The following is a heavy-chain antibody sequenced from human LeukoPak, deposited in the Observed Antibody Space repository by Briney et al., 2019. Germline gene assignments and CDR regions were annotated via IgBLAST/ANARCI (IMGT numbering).Heavy chain of an antibody. V-gene: IGHV3-30*18. J-gene: IGHJ4*02. D-gene: IGHD2-2*01. Sequence: GGSLRLSCAASGFTFSSYGMHWVRQAPGKGLEWVAVISYDGSNKYYADSVKGRFTISRDNSKNTLYLQMNSLRAEDTAVYYCAKDVKKYLVVVPAAPYYWGQGTLVTVSS. CDR1: GFTFSSYG. CDR2: ISYDGSNK. CDR3: AKDVKKYLVVVPAAPYY.